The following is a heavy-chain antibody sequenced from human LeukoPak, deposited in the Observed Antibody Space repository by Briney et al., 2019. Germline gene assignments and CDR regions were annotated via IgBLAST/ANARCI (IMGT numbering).Heavy chain of an antibody. V-gene: IGHV3-74*01. Sequence: PGGSLRLSCAASGFTFSSYWMHWVRQAPGKGLVGVSRINSDGSSTSYADSVKGRFTISRDNAKNTLYLQMNSLRAEDTAVYYCARDKTRKNAFDIWGQGTMVTVSS. CDR3: ARDKTRKNAFDI. CDR2: INSDGSST. J-gene: IGHJ3*02. CDR1: GFTFSSYW.